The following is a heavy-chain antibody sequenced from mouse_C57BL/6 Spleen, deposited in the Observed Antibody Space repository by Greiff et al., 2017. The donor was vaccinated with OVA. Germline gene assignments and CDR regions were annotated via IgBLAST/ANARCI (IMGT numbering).Heavy chain of an antibody. J-gene: IGHJ2*01. CDR1: GFNIKDYY. V-gene: IGHV14-2*01. D-gene: IGHD1-1*01. CDR3: ARWPGSSPDY. Sequence: VQLQQSGAELVKPGASVKLSCTASGFNIKDYYMHWVKQRTEQGLEWIGRIDPEDGETKYAPNFQGKATITADTSSNTAYLQLSSLTSEDTAVYYCARWPGSSPDYWGQGTTLTVSS. CDR2: IDPEDGET.